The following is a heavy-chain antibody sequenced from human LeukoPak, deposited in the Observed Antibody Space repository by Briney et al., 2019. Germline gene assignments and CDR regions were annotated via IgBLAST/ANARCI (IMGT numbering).Heavy chain of an antibody. CDR2: INSDTNIT. D-gene: IGHD6-19*01. J-gene: IGHJ5*02. CDR3: ARGMSSGSRYGFDP. V-gene: IGHV3-48*01. CDR1: GFSFSSYP. Sequence: GGSLRLSCVASGFSFSSYPMNWVRQAPGKGLEWVSHINSDTNITPYTASVSGRFTISRDNAKNSLYLQMNSLRAEDTAVYYCARGMSSGSRYGFDPWGQGNLVTVSS.